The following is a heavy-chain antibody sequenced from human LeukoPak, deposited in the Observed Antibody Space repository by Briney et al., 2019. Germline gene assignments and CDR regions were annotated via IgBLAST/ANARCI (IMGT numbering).Heavy chain of an antibody. V-gene: IGHV3-74*01. CDR1: GFTFSSYW. D-gene: IGHD2-2*01. Sequence: GGSLRLSCAASGFTFSSYWMHWVRQAPGKGLVWVSRINSDGSSTRYADSVKGRFTISRDNAKNTLFPQMNSLRAEDTGVYLCARDAIGCSSTSCYLDYYYYMDVWGKGTTVTVSS. J-gene: IGHJ6*03. CDR3: ARDAIGCSSTSCYLDYYYYMDV. CDR2: INSDGSST.